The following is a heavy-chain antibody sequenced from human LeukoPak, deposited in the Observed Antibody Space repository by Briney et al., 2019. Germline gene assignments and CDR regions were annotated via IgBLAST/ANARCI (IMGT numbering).Heavy chain of an antibody. Sequence: SETLSLTCTVSGGSISSYYWSWIRQPPGKGLEWIGYIYYSGSTNYNPSLKSRVTISVDTSKNQFSLKLSSVTAADTAVYYCARKRYCSGGSCYLGYWGQGTLVTVSS. D-gene: IGHD2-15*01. CDR1: GGSISSYY. CDR3: ARKRYCSGGSCYLGY. J-gene: IGHJ4*02. V-gene: IGHV4-59*01. CDR2: IYYSGST.